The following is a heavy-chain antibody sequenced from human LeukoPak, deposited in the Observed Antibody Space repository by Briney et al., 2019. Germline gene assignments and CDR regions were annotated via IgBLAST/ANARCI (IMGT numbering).Heavy chain of an antibody. Sequence: GPVKVSCKASGYTFTSYGISWVRQAPGQGLEWMGWISAYNGNTNYAQKLQGRVTMTTDTSTSTAYMELRSLRSDDTAVYYCVRAYSSSWYFDYWGQGTLVTVSS. CDR3: VRAYSSSWYFDY. V-gene: IGHV1-18*04. D-gene: IGHD6-13*01. J-gene: IGHJ4*02. CDR2: ISAYNGNT. CDR1: GYTFTSYG.